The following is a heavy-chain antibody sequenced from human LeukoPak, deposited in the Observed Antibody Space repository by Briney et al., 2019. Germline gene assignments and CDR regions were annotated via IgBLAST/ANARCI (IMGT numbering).Heavy chain of an antibody. J-gene: IGHJ6*03. D-gene: IGHD3-10*01. Sequence: SVKVSCKASGGTFSSYAISWVRQAPGQGLEWMGGIIPIFGTANYAQKFQGRVTITADESTSTAYMELSSLRSEDTAVYYCARSYYYYGSGTLKYYYMDVWGKGTTVTISS. CDR3: ARSYYYYGSGTLKYYYMDV. V-gene: IGHV1-69*13. CDR1: GGTFSSYA. CDR2: IIPIFGTA.